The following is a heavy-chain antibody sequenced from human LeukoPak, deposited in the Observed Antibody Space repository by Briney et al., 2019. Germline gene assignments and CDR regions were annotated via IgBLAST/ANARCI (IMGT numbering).Heavy chain of an antibody. CDR3: AKVSVGSIAARQAFDP. CDR1: GFTYSRYP. Sequence: GGSLRLSCAASGFTYSRYPMSWVPQAPGKGLEWVSAISGSGGSTYYADSAKARLTISRENSKNTLYLQMNSLRSEDTAVYYCAKVSVGSIAARQAFDPWGQGTLVTVSS. V-gene: IGHV3-23*01. J-gene: IGHJ5*02. CDR2: ISGSGGST. D-gene: IGHD6-6*01.